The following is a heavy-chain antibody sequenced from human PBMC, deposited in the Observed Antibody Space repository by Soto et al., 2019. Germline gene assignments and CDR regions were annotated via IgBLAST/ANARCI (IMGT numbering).Heavy chain of an antibody. CDR2: IYYSGST. Sequence: SETLSLTCAVSGGSISSGGYYWSWIRQPPGKGLEWIGYIYYSGSTNYNPSLKSRVTISVDTSKNQFSLKLSSVTAADTAVYYCARGYSYTQPVFDYWGLGTLVTVSS. V-gene: IGHV4-61*08. CDR1: GGSISSGGYY. J-gene: IGHJ4*02. D-gene: IGHD5-18*01. CDR3: ARGYSYTQPVFDY.